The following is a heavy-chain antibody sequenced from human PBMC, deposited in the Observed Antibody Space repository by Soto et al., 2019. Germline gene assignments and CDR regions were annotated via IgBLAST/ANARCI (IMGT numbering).Heavy chain of an antibody. Sequence: QVQLVQSGAEVKKPGASVKVSCKASGYTFTGYYMHWVRQAPGQGLEWMGWINPNSGGTNHAQKFQGRVTMTRDTSISTAYMELSRLRSDDTAVYYCARDAGYYYGMDVWGQGTTVTVSS. CDR1: GYTFTGYY. V-gene: IGHV1-2*02. J-gene: IGHJ6*02. D-gene: IGHD3-10*01. CDR2: INPNSGGT. CDR3: ARDAGYYYGMDV.